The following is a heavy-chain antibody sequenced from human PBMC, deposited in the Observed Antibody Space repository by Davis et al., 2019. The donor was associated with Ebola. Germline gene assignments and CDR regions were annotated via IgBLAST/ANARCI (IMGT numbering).Heavy chain of an antibody. CDR3: ARDYYDSSGYLWYFDL. CDR1: GGSISSHY. J-gene: IGHJ2*01. V-gene: IGHV4-59*11. D-gene: IGHD3-22*01. Sequence: MPSETLSLTCTVSGGSISSHYWTWIRQPPGKGLEWIGHIHYSGSTHYNPSLKSRVTISVDKSKNQFSLKLRSVTAADTAVYYCARDYYDSSGYLWYFDLWGRGTLVTVSS. CDR2: IHYSGST.